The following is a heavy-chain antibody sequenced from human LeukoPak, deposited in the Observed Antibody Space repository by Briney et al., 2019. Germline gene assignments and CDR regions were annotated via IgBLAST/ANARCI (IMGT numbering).Heavy chain of an antibody. V-gene: IGHV4-39*01. D-gene: IGHD5-18*01. J-gene: IGHJ4*02. CDR3: ARHGVSAASVFSFDY. CDR1: GGSISSSRDY. CDR2: IYYSGST. Sequence: SETLSLTCTVSGGSISSSRDYWAWIRQPPGKGLEWIANIYYSGSTYYSPSLKGRVTISVDTSKNQFFLKLSSVTAADTAVYYCARHGVSAASVFSFDYWGQGTLVTVSS.